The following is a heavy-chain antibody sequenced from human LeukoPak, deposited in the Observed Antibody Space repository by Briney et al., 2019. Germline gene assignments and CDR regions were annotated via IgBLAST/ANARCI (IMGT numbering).Heavy chain of an antibody. CDR3: ARGFHGDYYFDY. J-gene: IGHJ4*02. CDR1: GYNLTGYY. CDR2: INPNSGGT. Sequence: ASVKVSCKASGYNLTGYYMHWVRQAPGQGLEWMGWINPNSGGTKYVQKFQGRVSMTRDPSISTAYMELSRLRSDDTAVYYCARGFHGDYYFDYWGQGTLVTVSS. V-gene: IGHV1-2*02. D-gene: IGHD4-17*01.